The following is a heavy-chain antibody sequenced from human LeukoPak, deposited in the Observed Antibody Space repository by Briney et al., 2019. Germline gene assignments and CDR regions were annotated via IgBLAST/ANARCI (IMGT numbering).Heavy chain of an antibody. J-gene: IGHJ4*02. CDR2: ITASGDRT. CDR3: ARRDIVVVVSASDY. D-gene: IGHD2-15*01. V-gene: IGHV3-23*01. Sequence: PGGSLRLSCAASGFTFSDYVMIWVRQAPGKGLEWVSGITASGDRTFYGDSVRGRFTMPRDNSKNTVYLQMNSLRVDDTAVYYCARRDIVVVVSASDYWGQGTLVTVSS. CDR1: GFTFSDYV.